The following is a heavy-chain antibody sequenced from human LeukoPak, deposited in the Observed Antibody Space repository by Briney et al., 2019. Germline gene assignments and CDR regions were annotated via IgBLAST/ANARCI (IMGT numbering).Heavy chain of an antibody. Sequence: GASVKVSCKASGYTFTSYDISWVRQAPGQGLEWMGRIIPILGIANYAQKFQGRVTITADKSTSTAYMELSSLRSEDTAVYYCARGRGYSGYDYEDYWGQGTLVTVSS. CDR2: IIPILGIA. D-gene: IGHD5-12*01. V-gene: IGHV1-69*04. CDR1: GYTFTSYD. J-gene: IGHJ4*02. CDR3: ARGRGYSGYDYEDY.